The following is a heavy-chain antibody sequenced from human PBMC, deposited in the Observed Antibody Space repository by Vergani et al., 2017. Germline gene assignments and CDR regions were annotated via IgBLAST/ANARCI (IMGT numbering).Heavy chain of an antibody. CDR1: GYTFTSYY. J-gene: IGHJ4*02. CDR2: INPSGGST. CDR3: ARVLGVVPAETNPVPFDY. V-gene: IGHV1-46*01. Sequence: QVQLVQSGAEVKKPGASVKVSCKASGYTFTSYYMHWVRQAPGQGLEWMGIINPSGGSTSYAQKFQGRVTMTRDTSTSTVYMELRSLRSDDTAVYYCARVLGVVPAETNPVPFDYWGQGTLVTVSS. D-gene: IGHD2-2*01.